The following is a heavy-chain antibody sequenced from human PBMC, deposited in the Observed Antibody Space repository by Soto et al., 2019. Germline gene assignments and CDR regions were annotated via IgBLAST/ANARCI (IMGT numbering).Heavy chain of an antibody. CDR2: IYPGDSDT. V-gene: IGHV5-51*01. J-gene: IGHJ4*02. Sequence: PGESLKISCKGSGYSFTSYWIGWVRQMPGKGLEWMGIIYPGDSDTRYSPSFQGQVTISVDKSISTAYLQWSSLKASDTAMYYCARQPDYNILTGYFYYFDHWGQGTLLTVSS. D-gene: IGHD3-9*01. CDR3: ARQPDYNILTGYFYYFDH. CDR1: GYSFTSYW.